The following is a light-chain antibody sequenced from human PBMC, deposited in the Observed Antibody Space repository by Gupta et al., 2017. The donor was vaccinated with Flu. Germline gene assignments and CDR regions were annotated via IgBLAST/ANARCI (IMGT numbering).Light chain of an antibody. J-gene: IGKJ1*01. CDR2: TTS. V-gene: IGKV1-39*01. CDR1: QSINYN. Sequence: IQLTQSPSSLSAPVGDRVTITCRASQSINYNLDWYQQRPGKAPRVLIYTTSKLYNGVPSRFSGSGFGTDFTLTISGLQPEDSATYFCLQSYNSRTFGQGTKVEIK. CDR3: LQSYNSRT.